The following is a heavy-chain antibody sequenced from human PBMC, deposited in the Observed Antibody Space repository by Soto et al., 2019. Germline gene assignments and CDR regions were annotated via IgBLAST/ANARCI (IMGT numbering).Heavy chain of an antibody. CDR3: ARDGSTYYDFWSGSLGSYYYYGMDV. CDR1: GFTFSSYA. CDR2: ISYDGSNK. Sequence: GGSLRLSCAASGFTFSSYAMHWVRQAPGKGLEWVAVISYDGSNKYYADSVKGRFTIPRDNSKNTLYLQMNSLRAEDTAVYYCARDGSTYYDFWSGSLGSYYYYGMDVWGQGTTVTVSS. D-gene: IGHD3-3*01. J-gene: IGHJ6*02. V-gene: IGHV3-30-3*01.